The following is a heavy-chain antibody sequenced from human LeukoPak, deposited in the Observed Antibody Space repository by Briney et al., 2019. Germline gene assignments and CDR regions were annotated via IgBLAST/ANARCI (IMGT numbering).Heavy chain of an antibody. CDR1: GFTISNFG. CDR3: VGDPTTNRFQYFQY. D-gene: IGHD1-26*01. Sequence: MPGGSLRLSCTASGFTISNFGVNWVRQSPGKGLEWVSCMDRHTDIYYANSVRGRFTISRDNAKNSVFLQMNRLTVEDTAVYYCVGDPTTNRFQYFQYWGQGALVTVSS. V-gene: IGHV3-69-1*02. CDR2: MDRHTDI. J-gene: IGHJ1*01.